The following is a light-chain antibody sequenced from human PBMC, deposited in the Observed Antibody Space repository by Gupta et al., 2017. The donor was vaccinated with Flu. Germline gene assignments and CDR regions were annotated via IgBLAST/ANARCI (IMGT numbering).Light chain of an antibody. CDR2: EDR. CDR1: SSDVGSFNV. J-gene: IGLJ1*01. Sequence: ITISCTGTSSDVGSFNVVSCHQPHPGKARKLIVYEDRKRPAGVSSRFSGAKSGNTASLTISGLPAEDEADYFCCSYAGSDLYVFGTGTAVTIL. V-gene: IGLV2-23*01. CDR3: CSYAGSDLYV.